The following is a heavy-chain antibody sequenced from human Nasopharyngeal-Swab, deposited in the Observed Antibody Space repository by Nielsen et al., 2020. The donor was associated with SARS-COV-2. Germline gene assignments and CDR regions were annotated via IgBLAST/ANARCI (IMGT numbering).Heavy chain of an antibody. CDR1: GFTFSDYY. V-gene: IGHV3-11*04. Sequence: GGSLRLSCAASGFTFSDYYMSWIRQAPGKGLEWVSYISSSGSTIYYADSVKGRFTISRDNAKNSLYLQMNSLRAEDTAVYYCARDGLDYDFWSAYCMDVWGQGTTVTVSS. J-gene: IGHJ6*02. D-gene: IGHD3-3*01. CDR3: ARDGLDYDFWSAYCMDV. CDR2: ISSSGSTI.